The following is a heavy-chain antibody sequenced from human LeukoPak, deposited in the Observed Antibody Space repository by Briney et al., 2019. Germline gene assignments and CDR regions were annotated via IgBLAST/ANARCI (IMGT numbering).Heavy chain of an antibody. Sequence: SETLSLTCTVSGGSISSSSYYWGWIRQPPGKGLEWIGSIYYSGSTYYSPSLKSRVTISVDTSKNQFSLKLSSVTAADTAVYYCARGGGWYPTVWGQGTLVTVSS. D-gene: IGHD6-19*01. CDR1: GGSISSSSYY. CDR2: IYYSGST. V-gene: IGHV4-39*07. J-gene: IGHJ4*02. CDR3: ARGGGWYPTV.